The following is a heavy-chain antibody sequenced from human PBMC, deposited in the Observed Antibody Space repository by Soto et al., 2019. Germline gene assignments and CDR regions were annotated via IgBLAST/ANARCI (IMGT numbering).Heavy chain of an antibody. CDR1: GFNFGSYA. D-gene: IGHD5-18*01. CDR3: VKGKESGYRGAFDS. Sequence: EEQLLESGGGLVQPGGSLRLSCAATGFNFGSYAMGWVRQAPGKGLEWVSGVSGSGSSPYYADSVKGRLTISKDKSKNTLYLDLNTLRSEDTAVYFCVKGKESGYRGAFDSWCQGTMVTVSS. J-gene: IGHJ4*02. CDR2: VSGSGSSP. V-gene: IGHV3-23*01.